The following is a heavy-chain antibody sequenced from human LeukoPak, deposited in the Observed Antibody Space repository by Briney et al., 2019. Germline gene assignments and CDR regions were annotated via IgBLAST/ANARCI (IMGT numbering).Heavy chain of an antibody. J-gene: IGHJ4*02. D-gene: IGHD3-22*01. CDR1: GGSISRGGYY. V-gene: IGHV4-31*03. CDR2: IYYSGST. Sequence: SQTLSLTCTVSGGSISRGGYYWSWIRQHPGKGLEWIGYIYYSGSTYYNPSLKSRVTISLDTSKNQFSLKLSSVTAADTAVYYCAGGDYYDSSTYAPFDYWGQGTLVTVSS. CDR3: AGGDYYDSSTYAPFDY.